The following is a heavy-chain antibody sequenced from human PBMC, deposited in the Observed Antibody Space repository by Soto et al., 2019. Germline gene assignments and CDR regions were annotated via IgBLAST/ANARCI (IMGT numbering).Heavy chain of an antibody. CDR3: AKNYYGSGSYSGTDY. Sequence: SLRLSCAASGFTFSSYAMSWVRQAPGKGLEWVSAISGSGGSTYYADSVKGRFTISRDNSKNTLYLQMNSLRAEDTAVYYCAKNYYGSGSYSGTDYWGQGTLVTVSS. CDR2: ISGSGGST. J-gene: IGHJ4*02. CDR1: GFTFSSYA. D-gene: IGHD3-10*01. V-gene: IGHV3-23*01.